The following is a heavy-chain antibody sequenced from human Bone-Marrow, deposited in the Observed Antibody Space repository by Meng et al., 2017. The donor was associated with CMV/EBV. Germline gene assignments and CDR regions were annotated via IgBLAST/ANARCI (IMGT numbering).Heavy chain of an antibody. Sequence: ASVMVSCKASGYTFTSYDINWVRQATGQGLEWMGWMNPNSGNTGYAQKVQGRVTMTRNNSISTAYMELSSLRSEDTAVYYCARGRCSGGSCRYYYYYYGMDVWGQGTTVTVSS. D-gene: IGHD2-15*01. CDR3: ARGRCSGGSCRYYYYYYGMDV. J-gene: IGHJ6*02. CDR2: MNPNSGNT. V-gene: IGHV1-8*01. CDR1: GYTFTSYD.